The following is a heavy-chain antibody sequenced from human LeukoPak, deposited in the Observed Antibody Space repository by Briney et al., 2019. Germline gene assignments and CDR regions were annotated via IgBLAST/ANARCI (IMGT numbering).Heavy chain of an antibody. CDR3: AAPNTIFGEYYYYDYGMDV. CDR2: IVVGSGNT. CDR1: GFTFTSSA. J-gene: IGHJ6*02. V-gene: IGHV1-58*01. Sequence: SVKVSCKASGFTFTSSAVQWVRQARGQRLEWIGWIVVGSGNTNYAQKFQERVTITRDMSTSTAYMELSSLRSEDTAVYYCAAPNTIFGEYYYYDYGMDVWGQGTTVTVSS. D-gene: IGHD3-9*01.